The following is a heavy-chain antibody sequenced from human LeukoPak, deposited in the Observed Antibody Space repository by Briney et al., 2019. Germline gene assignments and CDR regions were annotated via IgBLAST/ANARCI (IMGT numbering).Heavy chain of an antibody. Sequence: ASETLSLTCTVSGGSISFYYWSWIRQPPGKRLEWIGYIFTSGSTSYNPSLKSRVTISVDTSKNQFSLKLSSVTAADTAVYYCARGGDGYNYGGYYYYGMDVWGQGTTVTVSS. CDR1: GGSISFYY. CDR2: IFTSGST. CDR3: ARGGDGYNYGGYYYYGMDV. V-gene: IGHV4-4*09. D-gene: IGHD5-24*01. J-gene: IGHJ6*02.